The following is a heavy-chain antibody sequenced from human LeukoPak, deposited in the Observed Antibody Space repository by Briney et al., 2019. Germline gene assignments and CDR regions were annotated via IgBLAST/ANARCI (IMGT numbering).Heavy chain of an antibody. CDR3: ARVRTQWLGGHNCFDP. D-gene: IGHD6-19*01. V-gene: IGHV4-61*08. J-gene: IGHJ5*02. Sequence: SQTLSLTCTVSGVSISSGGYYWSWLRQPPGKGLEWIGYIYYSGSTNYNPSLKSRVTISVDTSKNQFSLKLSSVTAADTAVYYCARVRTQWLGGHNCFDPWGQGTLVTVSS. CDR2: IYYSGST. CDR1: GVSISSGGYY.